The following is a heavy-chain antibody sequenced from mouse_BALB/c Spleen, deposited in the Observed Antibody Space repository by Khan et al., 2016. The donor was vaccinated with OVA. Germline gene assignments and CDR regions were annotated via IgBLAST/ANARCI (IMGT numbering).Heavy chain of an antibody. CDR3: ARDRYYGSSPDWFAY. V-gene: IGHV5-9-4*01. Sequence: EVELVESGGGLVKPGGSLKLSCSASGFTFSGYAMSWVRQTPEKRPEWVAEIGKSGSNTYYPATVTGRFTISRDNARNTLYLEMSGLRSEDTAIYYCARDRYYGSSPDWFAYWGQGTLVTVSA. J-gene: IGHJ3*01. CDR2: IGKSGSNT. D-gene: IGHD1-1*01. CDR1: GFTFSGYA.